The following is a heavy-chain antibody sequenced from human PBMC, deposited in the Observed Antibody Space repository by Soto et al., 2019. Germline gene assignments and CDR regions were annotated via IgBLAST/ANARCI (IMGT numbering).Heavy chain of an antibody. CDR1: GGSISSYY. CDR3: AREHSGYDLNGFDP. V-gene: IGHV4-59*01. J-gene: IGHJ5*02. Sequence: SETLSLTCTVSGGSISSYYCSWIRQPPGKGLEWIGYIYYSGSTNYNPSLTSRVTISVDTSKNQFSLKLRSVTAADTAVYYCAREHSGYDLNGFDPWGQGTLVTVSS. CDR2: IYYSGST. D-gene: IGHD5-12*01.